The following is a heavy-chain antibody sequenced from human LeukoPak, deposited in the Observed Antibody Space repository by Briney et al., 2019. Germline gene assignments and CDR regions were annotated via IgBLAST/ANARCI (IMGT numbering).Heavy chain of an antibody. J-gene: IGHJ4*02. CDR1: GFTFSSYA. CDR3: AKDPYSGSYCLVY. D-gene: IGHD1-26*01. Sequence: PGGSLRLSCAASGFTFSSYAMSWVRQAPGKGLEWVSAISGSSGSTYYADSVKGRFTISRDNSKNTLYLQMNSLRAEDTAVYYCAKDPYSGSYCLVYWGQGTLVTVSS. CDR2: ISGSSGST. V-gene: IGHV3-23*01.